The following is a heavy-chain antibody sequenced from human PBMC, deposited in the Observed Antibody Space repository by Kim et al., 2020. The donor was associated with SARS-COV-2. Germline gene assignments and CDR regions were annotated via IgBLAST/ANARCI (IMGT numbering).Heavy chain of an antibody. CDR2: YN. V-gene: IGHV6-1*01. D-gene: IGHD1-26*01. J-gene: IGHJ3*01. Sequence: YNDYAVSVKIHITISPDTSKNKFALQLNSVTPEGTAVYYCAGSHFYAFDFWGQGTMVTVSS. CDR3: AGSHFYAFDF.